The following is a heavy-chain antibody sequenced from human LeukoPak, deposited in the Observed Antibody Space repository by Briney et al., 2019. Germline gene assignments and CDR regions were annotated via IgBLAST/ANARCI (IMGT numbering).Heavy chain of an antibody. CDR2: ISGSGGST. CDR3: AKDLDAQGDYGDYTPFDY. Sequence: GGSLRLSCAASGFTFSSYAMSWVRQAPGKGLEWVSAISGSGGSTYYADSVKGRFTISRDNSKNTLYLQMNSLRAEDTAVYYCAKDLDAQGDYGDYTPFDYWGQGTLVTGSS. V-gene: IGHV3-23*01. D-gene: IGHD4-17*01. CDR1: GFTFSSYA. J-gene: IGHJ4*02.